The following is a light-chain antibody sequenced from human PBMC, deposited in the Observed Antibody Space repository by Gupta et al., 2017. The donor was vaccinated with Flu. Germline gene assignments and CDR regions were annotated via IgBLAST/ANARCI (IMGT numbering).Light chain of an antibody. CDR2: WAS. Sequence: EIVLTQSSNSLAVSLSERSNLNCKASQSVLDRSNNKYYLAWYQQKPGQPPKLLIDWASPRESGVPDRFSGSWSGADFTLTISSLQAGDVAVYYCQQYYITPVTFGQGTKLEIK. CDR3: QQYYITPVT. CDR1: QSVLDRSNNKYY. J-gene: IGKJ2*01. V-gene: IGKV4-1*01.